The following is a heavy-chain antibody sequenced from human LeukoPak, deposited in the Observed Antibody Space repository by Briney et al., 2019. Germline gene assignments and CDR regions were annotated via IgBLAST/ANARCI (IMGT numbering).Heavy chain of an antibody. V-gene: IGHV1-18*01. CDR2: ISAYNGNT. D-gene: IGHD3-3*01. CDR1: GYTFTSYG. CDR3: ARDGDITIFGVVIGYFDY. J-gene: IGHJ4*02. Sequence: ASVKVSCKASGYTFTSYGISWVRQAPGQGLEWMGWISAYNGNTNYAQKLQGRVTMTTDTSTSTAYMELRSLRSDDTAVYYCARDGDITIFGVVIGYFDYWGQGTLVTVSS.